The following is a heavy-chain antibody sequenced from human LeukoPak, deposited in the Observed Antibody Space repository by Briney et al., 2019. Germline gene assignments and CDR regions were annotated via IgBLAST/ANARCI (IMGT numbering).Heavy chain of an antibody. CDR1: GFTVSSTY. V-gene: IGHV3-53*01. D-gene: IGHD1-26*01. CDR3: ARDRSVRSGSYSEGYSYYYGMDV. Sequence: HSGGSLRLSCAASGFTVSSTYMSWVRQAPGKGLEWVSVVYSGGSTYYADSVKGRFTISRDNSKNTLYLQMNSLRAEDTAMYYCARDRSVRSGSYSEGYSYYYGMDVWGQGTTVTVSS. CDR2: VYSGGST. J-gene: IGHJ6*02.